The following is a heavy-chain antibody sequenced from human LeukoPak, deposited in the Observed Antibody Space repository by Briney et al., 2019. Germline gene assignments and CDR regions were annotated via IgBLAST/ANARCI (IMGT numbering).Heavy chain of an antibody. CDR3: AKDKSYKQSPAGYFDY. Sequence: GGSLRLSCAASGFTLSSYAMSWVRQAPGKGLEWVSVISGSGGSTYYAASVKGRFTISRDTSKNTLYLQMNSLRAEDTAVYYCAKDKSYKQSPAGYFDYWGQGTLVTVSS. V-gene: IGHV3-23*01. J-gene: IGHJ4*02. D-gene: IGHD1-14*01. CDR1: GFTLSSYA. CDR2: ISGSGGST.